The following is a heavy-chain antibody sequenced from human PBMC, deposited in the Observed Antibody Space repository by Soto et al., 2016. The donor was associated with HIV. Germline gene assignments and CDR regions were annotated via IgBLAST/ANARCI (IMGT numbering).Heavy chain of an antibody. J-gene: IGHJ4*02. CDR1: GFTFGDYA. V-gene: IGHV3-49*04. CDR3: TRNGYSYGN. D-gene: IGHD5-18*01. CDR2: IRSKAYGGTT. Sequence: EVQLVESGGGLVQPGRSLRLSCTASGFTFGDYAMSWVRQAPGKGLEWVGFIRSKAYGGTTEYAASVKGRFTISRDDSKSIAYLQMNSLKTEDTAVYYCTRNGYSYGNWGQGTLATVSS.